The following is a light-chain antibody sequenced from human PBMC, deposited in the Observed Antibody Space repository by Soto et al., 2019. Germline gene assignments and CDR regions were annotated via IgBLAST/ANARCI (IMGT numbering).Light chain of an antibody. CDR3: QQCNNSPWT. V-gene: IGKV1-5*03. CDR1: QNSTTW. J-gene: IGKJ1*01. Sequence: DIQMTQSPSTMSASVGDSVTITCRASQNSTTWFAWYQQKPGKAPNLLIYKASTLQSGVPSRFSGSGSGAEFTLTISSLQPDDFATYYCQQCNNSPWTFGQGTKVELK. CDR2: KAS.